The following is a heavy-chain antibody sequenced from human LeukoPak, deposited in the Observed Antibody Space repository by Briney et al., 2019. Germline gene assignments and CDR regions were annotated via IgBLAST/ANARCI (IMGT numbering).Heavy chain of an antibody. CDR1: GFTFSSYS. CDR3: AKDRGSGYGNFDY. CDR2: ISSSSSYI. V-gene: IGHV3-21*04. J-gene: IGHJ4*02. D-gene: IGHD5-12*01. Sequence: GGSLRLSCAASGFTFSSYSMNWVRQAPGKGLEWVSSISSSSSYIYYADSVKGRFTISRDNSKNTLYLQMNSLRAEDTAGYYCAKDRGSGYGNFDYWGQGTLVTVSS.